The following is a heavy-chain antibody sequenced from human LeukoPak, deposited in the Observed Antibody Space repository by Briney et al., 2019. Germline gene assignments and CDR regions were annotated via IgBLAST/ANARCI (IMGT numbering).Heavy chain of an antibody. CDR1: RLTFSHNA. CDR2: ISGSGGST. CDR3: ARDTATTGGGLDF. Sequence: GGSLRLSCLSSRLTFSHNAMIWVRQAPGKGLEWVSAISGSGGSTSYADSVKGRFTIFRDNSKNTLYLQMNSLRAEDISVYYCARDTATTGGGLDFWGQGNLVTVSS. D-gene: IGHD1-1*01. J-gene: IGHJ4*02. V-gene: IGHV3-23*01.